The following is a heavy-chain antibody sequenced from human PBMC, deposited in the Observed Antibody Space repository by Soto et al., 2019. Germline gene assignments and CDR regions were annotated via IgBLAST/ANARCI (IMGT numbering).Heavy chain of an antibody. CDR3: VRGGSGSRGDY. J-gene: IGHJ4*02. CDR2: ITPILGTS. CDR1: GGAFSNFA. D-gene: IGHD3-10*01. Sequence: QVQLVQSGAEMKKPGSSVKVSCKTSGGAFSNFAVSWVRQAPGQGLEWVGGITPILGTSSYAQKFQGRVTITADVSTTSAYREITSLTSEDTALYYCVRGGSGSRGDYWGQGTLVTVSS. V-gene: IGHV1-69*01.